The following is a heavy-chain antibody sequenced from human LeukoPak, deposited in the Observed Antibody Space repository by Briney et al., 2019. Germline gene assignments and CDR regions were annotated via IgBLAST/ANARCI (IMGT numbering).Heavy chain of an antibody. CDR3: AGHPDYGDYDLTRPYDY. CDR2: IIPTLAIA. V-gene: IGHV1-69*04. Sequence: VASVKVPCKAPGGRFSSHVINRVRQAHGPGVEWMGRIIPTLAIANYAQKFQGRVTITADKSTSTAYMELSSLRSEDTAVYYCAGHPDYGDYDLTRPYDYWGQGTLVTVSS. D-gene: IGHD4-17*01. J-gene: IGHJ4*02. CDR1: GGRFSSHV.